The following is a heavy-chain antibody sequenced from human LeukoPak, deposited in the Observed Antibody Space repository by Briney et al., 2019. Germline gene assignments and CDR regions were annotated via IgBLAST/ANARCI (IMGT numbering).Heavy chain of an antibody. Sequence: GGSLRLSCAASGFTFGSYSMNWVRQAPGKGLEWVSSISSSSSYIYYADSVKGRFTISRDNAKNSLYLQMNSLRAEDTAVYYCARSIAVAGTDDYWGQGTLVTVSS. V-gene: IGHV3-21*01. CDR2: ISSSSSYI. D-gene: IGHD6-19*01. CDR3: ARSIAVAGTDDY. J-gene: IGHJ4*02. CDR1: GFTFGSYS.